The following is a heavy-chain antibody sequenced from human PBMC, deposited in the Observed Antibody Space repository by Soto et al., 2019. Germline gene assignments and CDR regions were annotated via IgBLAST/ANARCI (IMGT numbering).Heavy chain of an antibody. V-gene: IGHV1-46*01. CDR3: AHRRSSSLFNWFDP. CDR1: GYTFTSYY. J-gene: IGHJ5*02. CDR2: INPSGGST. D-gene: IGHD6-13*01. Sequence: ASVKVSCKASGYTFTSYYMHWVRQAPGQGLEWMGIINPSGGSTSYAQKFQGRVTITKDTSKNQVVLTMANMDPVDTATYYCAHRRSSSLFNWFDPWGQGTLVTVSS.